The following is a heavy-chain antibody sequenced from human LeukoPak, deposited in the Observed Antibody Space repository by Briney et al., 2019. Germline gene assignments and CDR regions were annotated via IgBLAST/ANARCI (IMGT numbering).Heavy chain of an antibody. V-gene: IGHV4-39*01. CDR1: GGSISSSSYY. CDR2: IYYSGST. CDR3: ASVRRGFGESSKYYSYYYMDV. Sequence: SETLSLTCTVSGGSISSSSYYWGWIRQPPGKGLEWIGNIYYSGSTYYNPSLKSRVTISADTSKSQSSLKLSAVTAADTAVYYCASVRRGFGESSKYYSYYYMDVWGNGTTVTISS. D-gene: IGHD3-10*01. J-gene: IGHJ6*03.